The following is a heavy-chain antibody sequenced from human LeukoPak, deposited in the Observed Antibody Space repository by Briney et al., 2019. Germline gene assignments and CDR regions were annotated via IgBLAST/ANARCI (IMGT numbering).Heavy chain of an antibody. Sequence: ASVKVSCEASGYTFTGYYMHWVRQAPGQGLEWMGRINPNSGGTNYAQKFQGRVTMTRDTSISTAYMELSRLRSDDTAVYYCARDGDYGGNSIYFDYWGQGTLVTVSS. J-gene: IGHJ4*02. D-gene: IGHD4-23*01. V-gene: IGHV1-2*06. CDR3: ARDGDYGGNSIYFDY. CDR1: GYTFTGYY. CDR2: INPNSGGT.